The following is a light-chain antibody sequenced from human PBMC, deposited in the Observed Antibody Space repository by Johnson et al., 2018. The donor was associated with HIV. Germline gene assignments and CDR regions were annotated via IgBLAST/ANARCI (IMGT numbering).Light chain of an antibody. CDR2: ENN. CDR3: ATWDNRLTPFYV. V-gene: IGLV1-51*02. Sequence: QSVLTQPPSVSAAPGQKVTISCSGSSSNIGNNYVSWYQQLPGTAPKLLIYENNKRPSGIPDRFSGSKSGTSATLDITGLQTGDAADYYCATWDNRLTPFYVFGTATKVTV. J-gene: IGLJ1*01. CDR1: SSNIGNNY.